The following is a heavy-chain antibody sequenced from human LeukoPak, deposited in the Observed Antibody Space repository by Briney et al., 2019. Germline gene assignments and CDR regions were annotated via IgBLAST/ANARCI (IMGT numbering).Heavy chain of an antibody. J-gene: IGHJ6*03. V-gene: IGHV4-61*02. D-gene: IGHD6-13*01. CDR1: GGSISSGSYY. CDR2: IYTSGST. Sequence: SQTLSLTCTVSGGSISSGSYYWSWIRQPAGKGLEWNGRIYTSGSTNYNPSLKSRVTISVDTSKNQFSLKLSSVTAADTAVYYCARDFLTSGYSSSWYFKSYYMDVWGKGTTVTVSS. CDR3: ARDFLTSGYSSSWYFKSYYMDV.